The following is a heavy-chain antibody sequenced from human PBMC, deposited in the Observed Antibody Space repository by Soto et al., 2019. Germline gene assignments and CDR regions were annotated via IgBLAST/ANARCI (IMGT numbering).Heavy chain of an antibody. CDR1: GFTVTNNY. V-gene: IGHV3-53*02. D-gene: IGHD3-16*01. CDR3: ARDHLRGSGI. J-gene: IGHJ3*02. Sequence: EVQLVETGGGLIQPGGSLRLSCAASGFTVTNNYMSWVRQAPGKGLEWVSVIYASGSTYYADSVKGRFTISRDNSKNTLYLQMNSLRAEDTAVYYCARDHLRGSGIWGQGTMVTVSS. CDR2: IYASGST.